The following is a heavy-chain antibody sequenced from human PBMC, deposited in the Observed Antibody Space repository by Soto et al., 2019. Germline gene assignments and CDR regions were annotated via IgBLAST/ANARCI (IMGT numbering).Heavy chain of an antibody. J-gene: IGHJ5*02. Sequence: LRLSCAASGFTFSSYAMSWVRQAPGKGLEWVSAISGSGGSTYYADSVKGRFTISRDNSKNTLYLQMNSLRAEDTAVYYCAKDGPQAVTTPSWFDPWGQGTLVTVSS. CDR1: GFTFSSYA. CDR2: ISGSGGST. D-gene: IGHD4-17*01. CDR3: AKDGPQAVTTPSWFDP. V-gene: IGHV3-23*01.